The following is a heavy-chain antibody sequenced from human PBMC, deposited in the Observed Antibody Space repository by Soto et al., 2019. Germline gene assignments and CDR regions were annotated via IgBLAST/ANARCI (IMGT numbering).Heavy chain of an antibody. CDR3: AREMLVANDAFDI. CDR1: GFTFSDYN. J-gene: IGHJ3*02. Sequence: QVQLVESGGGLVKPGGSLRLSCAVSGFTFSDYNMNWIRQAPGKGLEWVSYISSSAGSKYYADSVKGRFTISRDNAKNSLYLQMHTLRAEDTAVYYCAREMLVANDAFDIWGQGTLVTVSS. V-gene: IGHV3-11*01. D-gene: IGHD3-10*02. CDR2: ISSSAGSK.